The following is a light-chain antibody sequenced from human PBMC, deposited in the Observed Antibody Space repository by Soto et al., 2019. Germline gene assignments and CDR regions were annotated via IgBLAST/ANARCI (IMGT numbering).Light chain of an antibody. Sequence: QSVLTQQPSVSGAPGQRVTISCTGSSSNIGAGYDVHWYQQLPGTAPKLLIYGNSNRPSGVPDGFSGSKSGTSASLAITGLQAEDEADYYCQSYDSSLSGWVFGGGTQLTVL. CDR2: GNS. V-gene: IGLV1-40*01. CDR1: SSNIGAGYD. J-gene: IGLJ3*02. CDR3: QSYDSSLSGWV.